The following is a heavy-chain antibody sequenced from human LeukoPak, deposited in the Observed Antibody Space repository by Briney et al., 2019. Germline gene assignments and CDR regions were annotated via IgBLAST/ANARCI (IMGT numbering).Heavy chain of an antibody. CDR3: ATSSYGGNFGLFDY. CDR1: GITLSNYW. V-gene: IGHV3-74*01. D-gene: IGHD4-23*01. CDR2: INYEVSTT. J-gene: IGHJ4*02. Sequence: GGSLRLSCAASGITLSNYWMHWVRQVPGKGLVCVSRINYEVSTTSYAGSVKGRFTISRDNAKNTLYLQMNSLRAEDTSVYYCATSSYGGNFGLFDYWGQGILVTVSS.